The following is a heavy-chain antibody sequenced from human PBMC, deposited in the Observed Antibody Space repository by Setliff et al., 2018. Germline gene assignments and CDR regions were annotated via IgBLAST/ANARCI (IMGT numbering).Heavy chain of an antibody. V-gene: IGHV1-8*03. J-gene: IGHJ6*03. CDR3: ARALRFLEWLLPSGGYYYYYMDV. CDR2: MNPNSGNT. D-gene: IGHD3-3*01. Sequence: GASVKVSCKASGYTFTSYDINWVRQATGQGLEWMGWMNPNSGNTGYAQKFKGRVTITRNTSISTAYMELSSLRSEDTAVYYCARALRFLEWLLPSGGYYYYYMDVWGKGTTVTVSS. CDR1: GYTFTSYD.